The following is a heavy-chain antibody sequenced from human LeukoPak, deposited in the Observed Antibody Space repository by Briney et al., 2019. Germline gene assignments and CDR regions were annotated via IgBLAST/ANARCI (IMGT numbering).Heavy chain of an antibody. CDR1: GFTFSNYW. Sequence: PGGSLRLSCAASGFTFSNYWMNWFRQAPGKGLEWVSVIYSGGSTYYADSVKGRFTISRDNSKNTLYLQMNSLRAEDTAVYYCAREFIAARPFDYWGQGTLVTVSS. D-gene: IGHD6-25*01. CDR3: AREFIAARPFDY. J-gene: IGHJ4*02. V-gene: IGHV3-66*01. CDR2: IYSGGST.